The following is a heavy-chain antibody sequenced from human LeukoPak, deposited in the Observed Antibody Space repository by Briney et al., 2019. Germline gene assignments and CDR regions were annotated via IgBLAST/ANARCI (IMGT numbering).Heavy chain of an antibody. J-gene: IGHJ6*03. CDR2: IYYSGST. Sequence: PSETLSLTCTVSGGSISSYYWGWIRQPPGKGLEWIGYIYYSGSTNYNPSLKSRVTISVDTSKNQFSLKLSSVTAADTAVYYCARRLNGDQYYYYYYMDVWGKGTTVTVSS. CDR1: GGSISSYY. CDR3: ARRLNGDQYYYYYYMDV. D-gene: IGHD4-17*01. V-gene: IGHV4-59*01.